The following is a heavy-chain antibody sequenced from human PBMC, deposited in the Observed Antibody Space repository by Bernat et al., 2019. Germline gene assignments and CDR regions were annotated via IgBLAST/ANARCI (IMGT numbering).Heavy chain of an antibody. Sequence: QVQLQESGPGLVKPSGTLSLTCAVSGGSISSSNWWSWVRQPPGKGLEWIGEIYHSGSTNYNPSLKSRVTISVDKSKNQFSLKLSSVTAADTAVYYCARVRRVVVVAAYNWFDPWGQGTLVAVSS. CDR3: ARVRRVVVVAAYNWFDP. D-gene: IGHD2-15*01. J-gene: IGHJ5*02. CDR2: IYHSGST. V-gene: IGHV4-4*02. CDR1: GGSISSSNW.